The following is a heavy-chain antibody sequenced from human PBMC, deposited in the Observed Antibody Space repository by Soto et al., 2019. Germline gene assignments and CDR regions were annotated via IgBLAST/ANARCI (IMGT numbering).Heavy chain of an antibody. CDR3: ASSTVSKVYYYYGMDV. CDR1: GGSISSYY. V-gene: IGHV4-59*01. J-gene: IGHJ6*02. D-gene: IGHD4-17*01. CDR2: IYYSGRT. Sequence: SETLSLTCTVSGGSISSYYWNWILQPPGKGLEWIGYIYYSGRTNYNPSLKSRVTMSIDTSKNQFSLKLSSVTAVDTAVYYCASSTVSKVYYYYGMDVWGQGTTVTVSS.